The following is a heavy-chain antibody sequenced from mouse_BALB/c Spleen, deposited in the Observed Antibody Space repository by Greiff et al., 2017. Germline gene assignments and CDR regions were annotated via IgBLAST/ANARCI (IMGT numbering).Heavy chain of an antibody. CDR1: GYTFTSYY. Sequence: QVQLQQSGPELVKPGASVRISCKASGYTFTSYYIHWVKQRPGQGLEWIGWIYPGNVNTKYNEKFKGKATLTADKSSSTAYMQLSSLTSEDSAVYFCARFYYYGYYFDYWGQGTTLTVSS. D-gene: IGHD1-2*01. J-gene: IGHJ2*01. CDR3: ARFYYYGYYFDY. CDR2: IYPGNVNT. V-gene: IGHV1S56*01.